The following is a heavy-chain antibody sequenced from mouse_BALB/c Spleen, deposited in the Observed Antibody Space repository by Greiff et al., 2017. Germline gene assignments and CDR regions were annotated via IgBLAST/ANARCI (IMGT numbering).Heavy chain of an antibody. J-gene: IGHJ4*01. V-gene: IGHV1-5*01. CDR1: GYSFTSYW. Sequence: EVQLQESGTVLARPGASVKMSCKASGYSFTSYWMHWVKQRPGQGLEWIGAIYPGNSDTSYNQKFKGKAKLTAVTSASTAYMELSSLTNEDSAVYYCTRLAYYGNRSAMDYWGQGTSVTVSS. CDR3: TRLAYYGNRSAMDY. D-gene: IGHD2-10*01. CDR2: IYPGNSDT.